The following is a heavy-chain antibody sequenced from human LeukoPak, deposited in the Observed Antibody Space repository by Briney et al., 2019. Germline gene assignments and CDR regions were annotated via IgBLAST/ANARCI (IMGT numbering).Heavy chain of an antibody. J-gene: IGHJ3*01. V-gene: IGHV3-48*04. Sequence: GGSLRLSCTASDFPFNPYTMHWVRQVPGKGLEWISYITGNSDTIYYADSVEGRFTISRDNAKKSLFLQMSNLRAEDTALYYCTRDSAVVAFDVWGQGTLVSVSS. D-gene: IGHD6-6*01. CDR2: ITGNSDTI. CDR1: DFPFNPYT. CDR3: TRDSAVVAFDV.